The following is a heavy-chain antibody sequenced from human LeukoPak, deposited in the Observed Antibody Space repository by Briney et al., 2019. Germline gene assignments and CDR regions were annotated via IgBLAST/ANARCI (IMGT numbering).Heavy chain of an antibody. CDR2: IRYDGSNK. CDR3: AKSRYYYGSGRKDYYYYYYMDV. J-gene: IGHJ6*03. CDR1: GFTFSSYS. D-gene: IGHD3-10*01. Sequence: GGSLRLSCAASGFTFSSYSMNWVRQAPGKGLEWVAFIRYDGSNKYYADSVKGRFTISRDNSKNTLYLQMNSLRAEDTAVYYCAKSRYYYGSGRKDYYYYYYMDVWGKGTTVTISS. V-gene: IGHV3-30*02.